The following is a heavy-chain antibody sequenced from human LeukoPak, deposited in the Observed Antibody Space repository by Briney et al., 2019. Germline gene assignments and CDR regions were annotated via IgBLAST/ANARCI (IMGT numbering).Heavy chain of an antibody. Sequence: GASVKVSCKASGYTFTSYAMHWVRQAPGQRLEWMGWINAGNGNTKYSQKFQGRVTITRDTSASTAYMELSSLRSEDTAVYYCARTNLDCKNGVCYDYWGQGTPVTVSS. J-gene: IGHJ4*02. V-gene: IGHV1-3*01. CDR1: GYTFTSYA. CDR3: ARTNLDCKNGVCYDY. D-gene: IGHD2-8*01. CDR2: INAGNGNT.